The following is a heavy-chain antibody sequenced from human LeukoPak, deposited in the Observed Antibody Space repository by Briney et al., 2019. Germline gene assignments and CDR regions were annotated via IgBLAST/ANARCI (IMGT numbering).Heavy chain of an antibody. CDR1: GFTFSSYA. J-gene: IGHJ4*02. D-gene: IGHD3-9*01. CDR3: AKWPKNILTGYYGY. V-gene: IGHV3-23*01. Sequence: GGPLRLSCAASGFTFSSYAMSWVRQAPGKGLEWVSAISGSGGSTYYADSVKGRFTISRDNSKNTLYLQMNSLRAEDTAVYYCAKWPKNILTGYYGYWGQGTLVTVSS. CDR2: ISGSGGST.